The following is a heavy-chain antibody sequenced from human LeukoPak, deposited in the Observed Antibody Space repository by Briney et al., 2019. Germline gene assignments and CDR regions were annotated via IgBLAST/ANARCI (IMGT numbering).Heavy chain of an antibody. CDR3: ARAGLLRRWFDP. D-gene: IGHD2-21*02. Sequence: PSGTLSLTCTVSGASISSYSWRWIRQPPGKGLEWIGHMPYSGDTYYCPSPKRRVSISLGTSKNQSSLKLNSVTAADTAVYYCARAGLLRRWFDPWGQGTLVPVSS. J-gene: IGHJ5*02. CDR1: GASISSYS. CDR2: MPYSGDT. V-gene: IGHV4-59*01.